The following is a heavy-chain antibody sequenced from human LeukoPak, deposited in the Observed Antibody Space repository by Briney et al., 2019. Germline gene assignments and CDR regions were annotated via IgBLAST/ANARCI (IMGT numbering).Heavy chain of an antibody. J-gene: IGHJ4*02. V-gene: IGHV4-34*01. D-gene: IGHD4-11*01. CDR3: ARGRSDYSNGRVFDY. CDR2: INHSGST. Sequence: SWVRQPPGKGLEWIGEINHSGSTNYNPSLKSRVTISVDTSKNQFSLKLSSVTAADTAVYYCARGRSDYSNGRVFDYWGQGTLVTVSS.